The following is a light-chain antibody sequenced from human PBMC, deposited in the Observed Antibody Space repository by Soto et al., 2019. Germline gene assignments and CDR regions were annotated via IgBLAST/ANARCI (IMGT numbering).Light chain of an antibody. CDR1: QSVSSN. CDR2: AAS. J-gene: IGKJ4*01. V-gene: IGKV3-15*01. CDR3: QKYNSAPLT. Sequence: EIVMTQSPATLSVSPGERATLSCRASQSVSSNLAWYQQKPGKAPRLLIYAASTRPTGIPSRFSGSGSGTDFTLTISSLQPEDVATYYCQKYNSAPLTFGGGTKVDIK.